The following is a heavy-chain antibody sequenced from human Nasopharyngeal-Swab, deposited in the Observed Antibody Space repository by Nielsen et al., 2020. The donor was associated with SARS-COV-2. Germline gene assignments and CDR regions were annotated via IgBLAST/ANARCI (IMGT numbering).Heavy chain of an antibody. D-gene: IGHD3-22*01. V-gene: IGHV3-23*03. Sequence: WIRQPPGQGLEWVSVIYSGGSSTYYADSVKGRFTISRDNSKNTLYLQMNSLRAEDTAVYYCAKDYYDSSGYRAFYGMDVWGQGTTVTVSS. CDR3: AKDYYDSSGYRAFYGMDV. J-gene: IGHJ6*02. CDR2: IYSGGSST.